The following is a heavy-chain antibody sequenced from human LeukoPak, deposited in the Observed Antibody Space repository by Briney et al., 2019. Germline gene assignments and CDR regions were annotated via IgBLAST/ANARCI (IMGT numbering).Heavy chain of an antibody. CDR1: GYSFTSYW. D-gene: IGHD6-19*01. J-gene: IGHJ4*02. Sequence: KDGESLKISCKGSGYSFTSYWIGWVRQMPGKGLEWMGIIYPGDSDTRYSPSFQGQVTISADKSISTAYLQWSSLKASDTAMYYCATLNEHPIAVAPLPYYFDYWGQGTLVTVSS. CDR3: ATLNEHPIAVAPLPYYFDY. CDR2: IYPGDSDT. V-gene: IGHV5-51*01.